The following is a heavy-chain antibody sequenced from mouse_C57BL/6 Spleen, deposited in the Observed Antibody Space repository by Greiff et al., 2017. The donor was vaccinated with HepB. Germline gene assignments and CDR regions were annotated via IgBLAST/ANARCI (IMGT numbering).Heavy chain of an antibody. V-gene: IGHV1-69*01. CDR1: GYTFTSYW. J-gene: IGHJ2*01. Sequence: QVQLQQPGAELVMPGASVKLSCKASGYTFTSYWMHWVKQRPGQGLEWIGEIDPSDSYTNNNQKFKGKSTLTVDKSSSPAYMQLSSLTSEDSAVYYCARAPLDYWGQGTTLTVSS. CDR2: IDPSDSYT. CDR3: ARAPLDY.